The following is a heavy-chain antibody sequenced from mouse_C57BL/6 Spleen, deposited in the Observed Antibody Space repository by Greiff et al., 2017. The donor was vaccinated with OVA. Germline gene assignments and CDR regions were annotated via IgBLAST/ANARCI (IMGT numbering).Heavy chain of an antibody. CDR2: INYDGSST. D-gene: IGHD1-1*01. CDR3: ARDYYGGYFDV. Sequence: EVKLMESEGGLVQPGSSMKLSCTASGFTFSDYYMAWVRQVPEKGLEWVANINYDGSSTYYLDSLKSRFIISRDNAKNILYLQMSSLKSEDTATYYCARDYYGGYFDVWGTGTTVTVSS. V-gene: IGHV5-16*01. J-gene: IGHJ1*03. CDR1: GFTFSDYY.